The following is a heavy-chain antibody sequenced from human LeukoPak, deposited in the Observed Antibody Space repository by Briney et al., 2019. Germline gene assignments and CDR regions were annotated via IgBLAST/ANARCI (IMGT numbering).Heavy chain of an antibody. CDR3: AREVGGDYIDY. CDR2: IYSGGST. CDR1: GFTVSSNY. V-gene: IGHV3-53*01. D-gene: IGHD2-15*01. J-gene: IGHJ4*02. Sequence: GGSLRLSCAASGFTVSSNYMSWVRQAPGKGLEWVSVIYSGGSTYYEDSVKGRFTISREKSKNTLYLQMNSLRAEDTAVYYCAREVGGDYIDYWGQGTLVTVSS.